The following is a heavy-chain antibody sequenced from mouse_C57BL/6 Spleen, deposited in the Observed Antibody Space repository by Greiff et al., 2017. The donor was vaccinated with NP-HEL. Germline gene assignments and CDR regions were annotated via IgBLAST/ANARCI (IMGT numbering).Heavy chain of an antibody. Sequence: VKLQQSGAELARPGASVKLSCKASGYTFTSYGISWVKQRTGQGLEWIGEIYPRSGNTYYNEKFKGKATLTADKSSSTAYMELRSLTSEDSAVYFCAPQVTVSYWYFDVWGTGTTVTVSS. CDR3: APQVTVSYWYFDV. V-gene: IGHV1-81*01. CDR1: GYTFTSYG. CDR2: IYPRSGNT. D-gene: IGHD2-1*01. J-gene: IGHJ1*03.